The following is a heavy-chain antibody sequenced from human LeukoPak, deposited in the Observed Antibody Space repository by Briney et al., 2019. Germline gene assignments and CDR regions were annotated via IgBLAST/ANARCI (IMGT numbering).Heavy chain of an antibody. CDR3: AREDTVLMVYGGWFDP. D-gene: IGHD2-8*01. V-gene: IGHV4-4*07. Sequence: KPSETLSLTCTVSGGSISSYYWSWIRQPAGKGLEWIGRIYTSGSTNYNPSLKSRVTMSVDTSKNQFSLKLSSVTAADTAVYYCAREDTVLMVYGGWFDPWGQGTLVTVSS. J-gene: IGHJ5*02. CDR1: GGSISSYY. CDR2: IYTSGST.